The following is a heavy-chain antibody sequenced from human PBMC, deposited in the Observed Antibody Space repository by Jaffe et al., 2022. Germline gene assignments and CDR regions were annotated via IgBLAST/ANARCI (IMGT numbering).Heavy chain of an antibody. CDR1: GFTFDDYA. Sequence: EVQLVESGGGLVQPGRSLRLSCAASGFTFDDYAMHWVRQAPGKGLEWVSGISWNSGSIGYADSVKGRFTISRDNAKNSLYLQMNSLRAEDTALYYCAKGQITIFGVVMRDAFDIWGQGTMVTVSS. J-gene: IGHJ3*02. CDR2: ISWNSGSI. CDR3: AKGQITIFGVVMRDAFDI. V-gene: IGHV3-9*01. D-gene: IGHD3-3*01.